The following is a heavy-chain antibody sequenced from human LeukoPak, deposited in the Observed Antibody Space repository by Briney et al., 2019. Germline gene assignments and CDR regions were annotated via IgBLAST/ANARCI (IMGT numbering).Heavy chain of an antibody. J-gene: IGHJ4*02. D-gene: IGHD2-15*01. Sequence: SETLSLTCTVSGGSNSYYYWTWIRQPARKGLEWIGRISSSGTTNYTPSLRRRVTLSLDMSENQFSLKLSSVTAADTAVYFCAREGCSGGVCYFDYWGRGTLVTVSS. V-gene: IGHV4-4*07. CDR1: GGSNSYYY. CDR2: ISSSGTT. CDR3: AREGCSGGVCYFDY.